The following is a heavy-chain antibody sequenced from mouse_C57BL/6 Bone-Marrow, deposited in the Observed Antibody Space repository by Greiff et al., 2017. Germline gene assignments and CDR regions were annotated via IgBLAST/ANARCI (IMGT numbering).Heavy chain of an antibody. D-gene: IGHD1-1*01. CDR1: GYTFTSYT. V-gene: IGHV1-4*01. CDR2: INPSSGYT. J-gene: IGHJ2*01. Sequence: QVQLQQSGAELARPGASVKMSCKASGYTFTSYTMHWVKQRPGQGLEWIGYINPSSGYTKYNQKFKDKATLTADKSSSTAYMQQSSLTSEDSAVYYCARESDYYGSSYYFDYWGQGTPLTVSS. CDR3: ARESDYYGSSYYFDY.